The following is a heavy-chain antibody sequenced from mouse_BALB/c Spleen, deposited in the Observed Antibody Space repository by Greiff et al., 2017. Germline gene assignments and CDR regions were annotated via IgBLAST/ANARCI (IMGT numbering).Heavy chain of an antibody. CDR1: GFSLTGYG. Sequence: VQLQESGPGLVAPSQSLSITCTVSGFSLTGYGVNWVRQPPGKGLEWLGMIWGDGSTDYNSALKSRLSISKDNSKSQVFLKMNSLQTDDTARYYCARAGLRQRGAWFAYWGQGTLVTVSA. V-gene: IGHV2-6-7*02. D-gene: IGHD2-2*01. J-gene: IGHJ3*01. CDR3: ARAGLRQRGAWFAY. CDR2: IWGDGST.